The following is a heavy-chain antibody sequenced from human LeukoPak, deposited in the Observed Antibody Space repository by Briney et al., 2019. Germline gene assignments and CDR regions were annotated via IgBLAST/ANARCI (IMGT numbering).Heavy chain of an antibody. CDR1: GYTFTSYD. Sequence: ASVTVSCKASGYTFTSYDINWVRQAPGQGVEWMGWMNPNSGNTVYVQKFQGRVTITRNTSISTAYMELSSLRSEDTAVYYCARGRYDFWSGYYSNGWFDPWGQGTLVTVSS. CDR3: ARGRYDFWSGYYSNGWFDP. J-gene: IGHJ5*02. D-gene: IGHD3-3*01. V-gene: IGHV1-8*01. CDR2: MNPNSGNT.